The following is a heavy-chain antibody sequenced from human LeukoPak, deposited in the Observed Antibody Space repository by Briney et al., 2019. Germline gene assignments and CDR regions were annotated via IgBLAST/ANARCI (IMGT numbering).Heavy chain of an antibody. Sequence: GGSLRLSCAASGFTFSNYAMTWVRQAPGKGREWVSSISGGPVYYADSVKGRFTISRDNSKNTLFLQVNSLRAEDTAIYYCAKDSYSHNGIFDALDIWGQGTMVTVSS. D-gene: IGHD1-14*01. J-gene: IGHJ3*02. CDR1: GFTFSNYA. CDR2: ISGGPV. V-gene: IGHV3-23*01. CDR3: AKDSYSHNGIFDALDI.